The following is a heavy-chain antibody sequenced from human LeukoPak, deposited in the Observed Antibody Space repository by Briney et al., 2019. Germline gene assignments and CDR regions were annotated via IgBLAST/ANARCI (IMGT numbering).Heavy chain of an antibody. D-gene: IGHD1/OR15-1a*01. J-gene: IGHJ5*02. CDR2: ISAYNGNT. V-gene: IGHV1-18*01. Sequence: ASVKVSCKASGYTFTSYGISWVRQAPGQGLEWMGWISAYNGNTNYAQKFQGRVTMTTDTSTSTAYMELRSLRSDDTAVYYCARDFIRTRAFDWFDPWGQGTLVTVSS. CDR1: GYTFTSYG. CDR3: ARDFIRTRAFDWFDP.